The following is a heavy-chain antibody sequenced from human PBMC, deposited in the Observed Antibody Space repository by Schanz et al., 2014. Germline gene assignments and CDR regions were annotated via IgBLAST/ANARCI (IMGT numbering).Heavy chain of an antibody. Sequence: QVQLVESGGGVVQPGRSLRLSCAASGFTFSSYALHWVRQAPGKGLEWVAFVPFDGSQKFYADSVKGRFTISRDNSKNAVYLQMNSLRAEDTAVYYCAKVRYSSGWRGDYFDEWGQGTLVTVAS. CDR2: VPFDGSQK. V-gene: IGHV3-30*04. J-gene: IGHJ4*02. CDR3: AKVRYSSGWRGDYFDE. D-gene: IGHD6-25*01. CDR1: GFTFSSYA.